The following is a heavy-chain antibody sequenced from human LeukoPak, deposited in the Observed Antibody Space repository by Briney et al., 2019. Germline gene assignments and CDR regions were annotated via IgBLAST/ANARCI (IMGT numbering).Heavy chain of an antibody. D-gene: IGHD3-16*01. V-gene: IGHV3-15*01. J-gene: IGHJ4*02. Sequence: GGSLRLSCAASGFTFSNAWMSWVRQAPGKGLEWVGRIKSKTDGGTTDYAAPVKGRFTISRDDSKNTLYLQMNSLKTEDTAVYYCTTVYVPAEHTDYFDYWGQGTLVTVSS. CDR3: TTVYVPAEHTDYFDY. CDR1: GFTFSNAW. CDR2: IKSKTDGGTT.